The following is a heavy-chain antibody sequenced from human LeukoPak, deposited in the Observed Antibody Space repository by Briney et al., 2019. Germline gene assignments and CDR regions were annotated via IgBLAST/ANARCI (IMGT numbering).Heavy chain of an antibody. V-gene: IGHV3-23*01. CDR3: AKVTVTYYYDSSGSLSFYFDY. J-gene: IGHJ4*02. CDR2: ISGSGGST. D-gene: IGHD3-22*01. Sequence: GGSLRLSCAASGFTFSSYAMSWVRQAPGKGLEWVSAISGSGGSTYYADSVKGRFTISRENSKNTLYLQMNSLRAEDTAVYYCAKVTVTYYYDSSGSLSFYFDYWGQGTLVTVSS. CDR1: GFTFSSYA.